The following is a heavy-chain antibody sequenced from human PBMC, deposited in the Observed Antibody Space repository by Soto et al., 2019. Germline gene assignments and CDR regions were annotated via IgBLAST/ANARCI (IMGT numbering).Heavy chain of an antibody. D-gene: IGHD1-26*01. CDR3: ARDVRVGEPDYFDD. Sequence: QVRLVESGGGVVQPGRSLRLSCAASGFIIPCCAIHWIRQSPGKGLEWVAVIGADGTHKYYGVSVQGRFTISRDTSQNMVFLQMDSLTAEDTALYYCARDVRVGEPDYFDDWGQGTLVSVSS. V-gene: IGHV3-30*01. CDR1: GFIIPCCA. J-gene: IGHJ4*02. CDR2: IGADGTHK.